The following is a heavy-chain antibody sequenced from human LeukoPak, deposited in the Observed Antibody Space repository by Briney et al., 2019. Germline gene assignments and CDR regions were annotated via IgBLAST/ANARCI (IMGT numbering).Heavy chain of an antibody. D-gene: IGHD6-13*01. CDR2: ISYDGSNK. CDR1: GFTFSSYG. CDR3: AKALAAAVDY. Sequence: GRSLRLSCAASGFTFSSYGMHWVRQAPGKGLEWVAVISYDGSNKYYADSVKGRFTISRDNSKNTLYLRMNSLRAEDTAVYYCAKALAAAVDYWGQGTLVTVSS. V-gene: IGHV3-30*18. J-gene: IGHJ4*02.